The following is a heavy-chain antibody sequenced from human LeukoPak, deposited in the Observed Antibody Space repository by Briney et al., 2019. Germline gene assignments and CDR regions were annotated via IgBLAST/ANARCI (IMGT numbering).Heavy chain of an antibody. CDR1: GFTFDDYA. CDR2: ISWNSGSI. CDR3: AAWTTFDAFDI. V-gene: IGHV3-9*01. Sequence: PGGSLRLSCAASGFTFDDYAMHWVRQAPGKGLEWVSGISWNSGSIGYADSVKGRFTISRDNAKNSLYLQMNSLRAEDTALYYCAAWTTFDAFDIWGQGTMVTVSS. J-gene: IGHJ3*02. D-gene: IGHD4-17*01.